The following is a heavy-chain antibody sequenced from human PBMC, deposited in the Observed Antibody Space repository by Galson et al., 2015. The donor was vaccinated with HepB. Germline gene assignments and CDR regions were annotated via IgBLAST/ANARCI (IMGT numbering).Heavy chain of an antibody. Sequence: SLRLSCAASGFTFTNSAMNWVRQAPGKGLEWISSITHSGDNTYYADSVRDRFTLSRDTSNHTLYLEMTSLRAEDTAIYYCAKDMILLGGGAFDVWGQGTTVIVSS. V-gene: IGHV3-23*01. CDR3: AKDMILLGGGAFDV. D-gene: IGHD7-27*01. CDR1: GFTFTNSA. J-gene: IGHJ3*01. CDR2: ITHSGDNT.